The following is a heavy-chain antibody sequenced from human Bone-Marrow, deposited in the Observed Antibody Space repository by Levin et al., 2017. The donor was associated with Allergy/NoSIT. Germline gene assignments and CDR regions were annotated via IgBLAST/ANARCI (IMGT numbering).Heavy chain of an antibody. CDR1: GFTFSNYW. CDR3: ARATRGSSTSET. D-gene: IGHD6-13*01. V-gene: IGHV3-7*01. J-gene: IGHJ5*02. CDR2: IKHDGGEE. Sequence: PGESLKISCAASGFTFSNYWMGWVRQAPGKGLGCVANIKHDGGEEYYVDSVKGRFTISRDNAKNSLYLQMNSLRAEDTAVYYCARATRGSSTSETWGQGTLVTVSS.